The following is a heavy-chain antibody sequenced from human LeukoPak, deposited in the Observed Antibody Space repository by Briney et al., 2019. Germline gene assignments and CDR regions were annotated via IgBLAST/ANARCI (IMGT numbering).Heavy chain of an antibody. Sequence: PGGSLRLSCAASGFTFDDYAMHWVRQAPGKGLEWVSGISWNSGSIGYADSVKGRFTISRDNAKNSLYLQINSLRAEDTALYYCAKGSADDYSNYSGLDYWGQGTLVTVSS. J-gene: IGHJ4*02. CDR3: AKGSADDYSNYSGLDY. V-gene: IGHV3-9*01. CDR2: ISWNSGSI. CDR1: GFTFDDYA. D-gene: IGHD4-11*01.